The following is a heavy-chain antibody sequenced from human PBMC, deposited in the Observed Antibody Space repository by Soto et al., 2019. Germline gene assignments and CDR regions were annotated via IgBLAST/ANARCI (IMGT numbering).Heavy chain of an antibody. V-gene: IGHV1-3*01. CDR3: ARFVLRGLILNSSFDP. J-gene: IGHJ5*02. D-gene: IGHD3-10*01. CDR1: GYTFSSYT. CDR2: INAGNGDT. Sequence: ASVKVSCKASGYTFSSYTLHWVRQAPGQRLEWMGWINAGNGDTKYSQKFQGRVTITRDTSANSAYMELSSLRSEDTAIYYCARFVLRGLILNSSFDPWGQGTLVTSPQ.